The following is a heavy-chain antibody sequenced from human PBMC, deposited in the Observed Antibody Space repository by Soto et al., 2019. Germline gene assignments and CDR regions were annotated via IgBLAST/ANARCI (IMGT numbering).Heavy chain of an antibody. CDR2: TYYRSKWYN. D-gene: IGHD3-16*02. Sequence: PSQTLSLTCVISGDSVSSNSAAWNWIRQSPSRGLEWLGRTYYRSKWYNDYAVSVKSRITINPDTSKNQFSLQLNPVTPEDTAVYYCARAMITFGGVIVRHWFDPWGQGTPVTVSS. V-gene: IGHV6-1*01. CDR3: ARAMITFGGVIVRHWFDP. J-gene: IGHJ5*02. CDR1: GDSVSSNSAA.